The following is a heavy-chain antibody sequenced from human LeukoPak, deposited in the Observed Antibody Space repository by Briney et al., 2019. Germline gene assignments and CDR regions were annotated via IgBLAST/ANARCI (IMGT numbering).Heavy chain of an antibody. CDR3: ARALNGREGFDY. V-gene: IGHV3-13*01. D-gene: IGHD1-26*01. Sequence: GGSLRLSCAASGFTFSSYDMHWVRRATGKGLEWVSAIGTDGDTYYPGSVKGRFTISRENAKNSLYLQMNSLRAGDTAVYYCARALNGREGFDYWGQGTLVTVSS. CDR1: GFTFSSYD. CDR2: IGTDGDT. J-gene: IGHJ4*02.